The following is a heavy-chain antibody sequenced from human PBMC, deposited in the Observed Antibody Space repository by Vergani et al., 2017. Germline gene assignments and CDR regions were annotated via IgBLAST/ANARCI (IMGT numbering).Heavy chain of an antibody. D-gene: IGHD3-10*01. J-gene: IGHJ5*02. V-gene: IGHV3-7*01. CDR3: ARDYGSGPPQSRRLLYDIGWFDP. CDR2: IKQDGSEK. Sequence: VQLQQWGAGLLKPSETLSLTCAVYGGSFSGYYWSWVRQAPGKGLEWVANIKQDGSEKYYVDSVKGRFTISRDNANNLVYLQMSSVRADDTAVYYCARDYGSGPPQSRRLLYDIGWFDPWGQGTLVTVSS. CDR1: GGSFSGYY.